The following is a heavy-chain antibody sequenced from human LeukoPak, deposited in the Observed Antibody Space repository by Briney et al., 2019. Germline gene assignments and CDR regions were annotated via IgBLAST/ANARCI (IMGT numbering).Heavy chain of an antibody. CDR3: TRAPYCSGGSCYDY. Sequence: GGSLRLSCTASGFTLGDYAMSWVRQAPGKGLEWVGFIRSKAYGGTTEYAASVKGRFTISRDDSKSIAYLQMNSLKTEDTAVYYCTRAPYCSGGSCYDYWGQGTLVTVSS. CDR1: GFTLGDYA. J-gene: IGHJ4*02. D-gene: IGHD2-15*01. CDR2: IRSKAYGGTT. V-gene: IGHV3-49*04.